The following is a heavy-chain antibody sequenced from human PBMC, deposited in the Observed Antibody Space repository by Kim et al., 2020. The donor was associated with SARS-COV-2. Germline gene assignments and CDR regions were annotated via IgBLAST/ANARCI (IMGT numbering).Heavy chain of an antibody. CDR3: AKELRYHFDSSDALDL. D-gene: IGHD3-22*01. J-gene: IGHJ3*01. Sequence: DSVKGRFTISRDNSKNTLYLQMSSLRAEDTAVYYCAKELRYHFDSSDALDLWGQGTMVTVSS. V-gene: IGHV3-64D*06.